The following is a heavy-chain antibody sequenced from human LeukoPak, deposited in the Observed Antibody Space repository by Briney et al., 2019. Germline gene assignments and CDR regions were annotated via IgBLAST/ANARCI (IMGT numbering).Heavy chain of an antibody. Sequence: GGSLRLSCSASGFTFSSYALHWVRQAPGKGLEYVSAINSNGGSTYYADSVKGRFTISRDNSKNTLYLQMSSLRPEDTAVYYCVKEMVLTTSPFDCSSQGSLLTVSS. CDR1: GFTFSSYA. CDR3: VKEMVLTTSPFDC. D-gene: IGHD4/OR15-4a*01. J-gene: IGHJ4*02. V-gene: IGHV3-64D*09. CDR2: INSNGGST.